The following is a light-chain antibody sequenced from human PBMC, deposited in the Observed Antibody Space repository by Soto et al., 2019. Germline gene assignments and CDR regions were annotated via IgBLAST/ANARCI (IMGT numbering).Light chain of an antibody. Sequence: QAVVTQEPSLTVSPGGTVTLTFGPSTGAVTSGHYPHWFQQKPGQAPRTLIYDTSNKHSWTPARFSGSLLGGQAALTLSGAQPEDEAEYYCLVLYSGVWVFGGGTKLTVL. CDR1: TGAVTSGHY. V-gene: IGLV7-46*01. CDR3: LVLYSGVWV. J-gene: IGLJ3*02. CDR2: DTS.